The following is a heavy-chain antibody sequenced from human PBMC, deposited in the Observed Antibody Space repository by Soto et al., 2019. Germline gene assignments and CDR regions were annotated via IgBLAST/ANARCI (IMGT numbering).Heavy chain of an antibody. Sequence: SETLSLTCIVSGESISSSSYYWGWIRQPPGKGLEWIGSIYYSGRTYYNPSFKSRVTISIDTSKNQFSLRLSSVTATDPAVYYCARQRTPVVTQAYFDHWGQGALVAVSS. J-gene: IGHJ4*02. CDR2: IYYSGRT. V-gene: IGHV4-39*01. D-gene: IGHD2-21*02. CDR1: GESISSSSYY. CDR3: ARQRTPVVTQAYFDH.